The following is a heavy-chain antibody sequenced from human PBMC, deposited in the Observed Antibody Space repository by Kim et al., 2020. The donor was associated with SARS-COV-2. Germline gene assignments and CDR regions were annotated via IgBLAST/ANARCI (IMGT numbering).Heavy chain of an antibody. CDR3: AREAQWPSLYYFDY. CDR1: GGSISSYY. J-gene: IGHJ4*02. V-gene: IGHV4-59*01. CDR2: IYYSGST. Sequence: SETLSLTCTVSGGSISSYYWSWIRQPPGKGLEWIGYIYYSGSTNYNPSLKSRVTISVDTSKNQFSLKLSSVTAADTAVYYCAREAQWPSLYYFDYWGQGTLVTVSS. D-gene: IGHD6-19*01.